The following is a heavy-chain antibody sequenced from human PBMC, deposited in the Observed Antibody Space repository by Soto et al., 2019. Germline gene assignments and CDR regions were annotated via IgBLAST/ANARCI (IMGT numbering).Heavy chain of an antibody. Sequence: ASVKVSCKASGYTFTSYYMHWVRQAPGQGLEWMGIINPSGGSTSYARKFQGRVTMTRDTSTSTVYMELSSLRSEDTAVYYCVLAPYYYGSGPDYWGQGTLVTVSS. D-gene: IGHD3-10*01. V-gene: IGHV1-46*01. J-gene: IGHJ4*02. CDR3: VLAPYYYGSGPDY. CDR2: INPSGGST. CDR1: GYTFTSYY.